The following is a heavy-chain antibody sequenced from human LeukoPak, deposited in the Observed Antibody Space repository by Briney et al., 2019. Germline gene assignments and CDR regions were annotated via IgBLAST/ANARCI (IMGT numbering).Heavy chain of an antibody. CDR3: AKDGADFGENGWFDP. CDR2: ISSNGGST. CDR1: GFTFRNYA. D-gene: IGHD3-10*01. V-gene: IGHV3-64D*09. Sequence: GGSLRLSCSASGFTFRNYAIHWVRQAPGKGLEYVSVISSNGGSTYFADSVKGRFTISRDNSKNTVHLQMSRLRPEDTAVYYCAKDGADFGENGWFDPWGQGTLVTVSS. J-gene: IGHJ5*02.